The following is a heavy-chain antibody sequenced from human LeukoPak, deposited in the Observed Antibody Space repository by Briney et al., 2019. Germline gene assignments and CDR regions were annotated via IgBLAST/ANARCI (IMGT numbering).Heavy chain of an antibody. Sequence: PSETLSLTCTVSGGSISSYYWSWNRQPPGKGMEWIGYIYYSGNTNYNPSLKSRVTISVDTSKNQFSLKLSSVTAADTAVYYCARVNDMVRGVIAFDIWGQGTMVTVSS. V-gene: IGHV4-59*01. CDR2: IYYSGNT. CDR3: ARVNDMVRGVIAFDI. J-gene: IGHJ3*02. D-gene: IGHD3-10*01. CDR1: GGSISSYY.